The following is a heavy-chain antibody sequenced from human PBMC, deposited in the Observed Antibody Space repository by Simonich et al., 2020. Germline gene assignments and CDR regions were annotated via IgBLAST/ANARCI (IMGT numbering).Heavy chain of an antibody. CDR2: ISSGCSTI. V-gene: IGHV3-48*03. J-gene: IGHJ6*02. CDR1: GFTFSSYE. D-gene: IGHD6-6*01. CDR3: ARDFRLQLVEIGTYYYYGMDV. Sequence: EVQLVESGGGLVQPGGSLRLSCAASGFTFSSYEMNWVRQAPGKGLEWVSYISSGCSTIYYANSVKGRFTISRDNAKNSLYLQMNSLRAEDTAVYYCARDFRLQLVEIGTYYYYGMDVWGQGTTVTVSS.